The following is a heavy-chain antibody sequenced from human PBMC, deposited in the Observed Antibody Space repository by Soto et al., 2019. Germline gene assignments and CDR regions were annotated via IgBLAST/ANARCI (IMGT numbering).Heavy chain of an antibody. CDR2: SRDKPQGYST. J-gene: IGHJ4*02. Sequence: LRLSCAGSGFTLRDHYIDWVRQAPGKGLEWVGRSRDKPQGYSTAYAASVKGRFTTSRDESKNSAYLQMNSLKTEDTAVYYCVRATYFSDSSGYTRCLDYWGQGTLVTVSS. V-gene: IGHV3-72*01. CDR3: VRATYFSDSSGYTRCLDY. D-gene: IGHD3-22*01. CDR1: GFTLRDHY.